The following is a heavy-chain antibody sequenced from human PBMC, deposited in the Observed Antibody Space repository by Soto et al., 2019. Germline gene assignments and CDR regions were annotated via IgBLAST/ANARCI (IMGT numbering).Heavy chain of an antibody. CDR1: AGSISSYY. CDR3: ARRYGYSFDY. CDR2: IYYSGST. V-gene: IGHV4-59*08. J-gene: IGHJ4*02. Sequence: QVQLQESGPGLVKPSETLSLTCTVSAGSISSYYWSWIRQPPGRGLEWIGYIYYSGSTNYNPSLKSRVTISVDTSKNQFSLKLGSVTAADTAVYSCARRYGYSFDYWGQGTLVTVSS. D-gene: IGHD1-1*01.